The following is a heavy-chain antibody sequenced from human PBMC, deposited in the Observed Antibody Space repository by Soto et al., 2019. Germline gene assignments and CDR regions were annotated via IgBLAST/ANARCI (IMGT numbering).Heavy chain of an antibody. D-gene: IGHD3-16*02. CDR3: AKPIMITFGGVIANPGHFDY. CDR2: ISYDGSNK. V-gene: IGHV3-30*18. Sequence: GGSLRLSCAASGFTFSSYGMHWVRQAPGKGLEWVAVISYDGSNKYYADSVKGRFTISRDNSKNTLYLQMNSLRAEDTAVYYCAKPIMITFGGVIANPGHFDYWGQGTLVTVSS. J-gene: IGHJ4*02. CDR1: GFTFSSYG.